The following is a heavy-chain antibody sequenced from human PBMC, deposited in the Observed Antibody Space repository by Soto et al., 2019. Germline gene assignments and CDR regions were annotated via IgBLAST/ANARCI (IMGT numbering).Heavy chain of an antibody. D-gene: IGHD6-6*01. CDR2: IIPIFGTA. V-gene: IGHV1-69*13. CDR1: GGTFSSYA. J-gene: IGHJ5*02. CDR3: ERRLADPPWWLDT. Sequence: SVKVSCKASGGTFSSYAISWVRQAPGQGLEWMGGIIPIFGTANYAQKFQGRVTITADESTSTAYMELSSLRSEDTAVYYCERRLADPPWWLDTWGQGTLATVSS.